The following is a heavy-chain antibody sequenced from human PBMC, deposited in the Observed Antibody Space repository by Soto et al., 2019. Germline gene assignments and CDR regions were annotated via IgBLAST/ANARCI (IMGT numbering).Heavy chain of an antibody. Sequence: ASETLSLTCTVSGGSISSSSYYWGWIRQPPGKGLEWIGSIYYSGSTYYNPSLKSRVTISVDTSKNQFSLKLSSVTAADTAVYYCARHLAVVAATQFYYYYYGMDVWGQGTTVTVSS. D-gene: IGHD2-15*01. CDR1: GGSISSSSYY. CDR3: ARHLAVVAATQFYYYYYGMDV. J-gene: IGHJ6*02. V-gene: IGHV4-39*01. CDR2: IYYSGST.